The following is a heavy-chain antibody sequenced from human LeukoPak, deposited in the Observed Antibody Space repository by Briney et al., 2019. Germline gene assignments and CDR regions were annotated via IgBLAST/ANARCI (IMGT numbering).Heavy chain of an antibody. CDR1: GGPISSSSYY. CDR2: IYYSGST. J-gene: IGHJ1*01. CDR3: ASPYSSSWYFQH. D-gene: IGHD6-13*01. Sequence: PSETLSLTCTVSGGPISSSSYYWGWIRQPPGKGLEWIGSIYYSGSTYYNPSLKSRVTISVDTSKNQFSLKLSSVTAADTAVYYCASPYSSSWYFQHWGQGTLVTVSS. V-gene: IGHV4-39*07.